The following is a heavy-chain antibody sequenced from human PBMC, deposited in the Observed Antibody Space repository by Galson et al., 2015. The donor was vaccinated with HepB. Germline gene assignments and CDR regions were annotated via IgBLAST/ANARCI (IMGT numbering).Heavy chain of an antibody. Sequence: SVTVSCKASGGTFSSYAISWVRQAPGQGLEWMGGIIPILGTANYAQKFQGRVTITADESTSAAYMELSSLRSEDTAVYYCARGPQVVFKFDGGWYFDLWGRGTLVTVSS. J-gene: IGHJ2*01. D-gene: IGHD3-16*01. CDR3: ARGPQVVFKFDGGWYFDL. V-gene: IGHV1-69*13. CDR2: IIPILGTA. CDR1: GGTFSSYA.